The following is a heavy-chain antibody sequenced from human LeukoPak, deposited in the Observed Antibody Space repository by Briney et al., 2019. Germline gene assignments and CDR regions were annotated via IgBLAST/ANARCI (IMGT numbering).Heavy chain of an antibody. J-gene: IGHJ5*02. CDR1: GFTFSSYW. CDR2: INSDGSST. V-gene: IGHV3-74*01. Sequence: GGSLRLSCAASGFTFSSYWMHWVRQAPGRGLVWVSHINSDGSSTNYADSVKGRFTISRDNAKNTLYLQMNSLRAEDTAVYYCARTGIAARPTVWFDPWGQGTLVTVSS. D-gene: IGHD6-6*01. CDR3: ARTGIAARPTVWFDP.